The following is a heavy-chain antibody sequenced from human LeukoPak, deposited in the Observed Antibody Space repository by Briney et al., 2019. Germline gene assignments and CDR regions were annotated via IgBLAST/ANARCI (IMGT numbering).Heavy chain of an antibody. CDR1: GFTFSSYG. J-gene: IGHJ6*02. CDR3: ARHKDYYGMDV. D-gene: IGHD2-21*01. Sequence: PGGSLRLSCAASGFTFSSYGMHWVRQAPGKGLEWVSAISGSGGSTSYADSVKGRFTISRDNAKNTLYLQMNSLRAEDTAVYYCARHKDYYGMDVWGQGTTVTVSS. V-gene: IGHV3-74*01. CDR2: ISGSGGST.